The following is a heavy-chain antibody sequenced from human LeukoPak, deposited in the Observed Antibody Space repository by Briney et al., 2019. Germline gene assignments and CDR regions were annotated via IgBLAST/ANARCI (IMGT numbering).Heavy chain of an antibody. Sequence: SETLSLTCAVYGGSFSGYYWSWIRQPPGKGLEWIGEINHSGSTNYNPSLKSRVTISVETAKNQFSLKLSSVTAADTAVYYCARGRRYDFWSGYYSPYYFDYWGQGTLVTVSS. D-gene: IGHD3-3*01. CDR3: ARGRRYDFWSGYYSPYYFDY. CDR1: GGSFSGYY. CDR2: INHSGST. V-gene: IGHV4-34*01. J-gene: IGHJ4*02.